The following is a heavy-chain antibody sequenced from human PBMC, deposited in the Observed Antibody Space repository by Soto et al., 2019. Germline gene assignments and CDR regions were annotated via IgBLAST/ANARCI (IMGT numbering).Heavy chain of an antibody. CDR2: IYGGGDT. J-gene: IGHJ4*02. CDR3: ARRDYDYESSGYYPLFDY. Sequence: WGSLRLSCTASRFTVSGNYMSWVRQAPGKGLEWVAFIYGGGDTYYADSVKGRFTISTDNSKKTLYLQMNSLRAEDTAVYYCARRDYDYESSGYYPLFDYWGQGIQVTVSS. D-gene: IGHD3-22*01. CDR1: RFTVSGNY. V-gene: IGHV3-53*01.